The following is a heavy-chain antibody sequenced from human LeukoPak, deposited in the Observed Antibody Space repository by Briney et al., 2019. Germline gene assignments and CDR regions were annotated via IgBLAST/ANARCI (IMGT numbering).Heavy chain of an antibody. CDR2: ISSSSSYI. CDR3: ARVGNRDGYSSADY. CDR1: GFTFSSYS. V-gene: IGHV3-21*01. J-gene: IGHJ4*02. D-gene: IGHD5-24*01. Sequence: PGGSLRLSCAASGFTFSSYSMNWVRQAPGKGLEWDSSISSSSSYIYYADSVKGRFTISRDNAKNSLYLQMNSLRAEDTAVYYCARVGNRDGYSSADYWGQGTLVTVSS.